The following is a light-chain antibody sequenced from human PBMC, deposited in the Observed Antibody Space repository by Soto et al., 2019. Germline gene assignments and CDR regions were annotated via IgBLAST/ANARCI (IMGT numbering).Light chain of an antibody. CDR2: SNN. CDR3: SSYTSRTTQV. J-gene: IGLJ3*02. CDR1: SANIGNNF. V-gene: IGLV1-47*02. Sequence: QSVLTQPPSASGTPGQRVTISCSGGSANIGNNFVCWYQHLPGTAPKLLIYSNNQRPSGVPDRFSGSKSGSSASLAISGLRSEDEADYYCSSYTSRTTQVFGGGTKLTVL.